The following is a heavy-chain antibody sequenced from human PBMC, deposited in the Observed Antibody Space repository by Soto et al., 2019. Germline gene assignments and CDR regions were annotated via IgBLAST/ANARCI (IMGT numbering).Heavy chain of an antibody. J-gene: IGHJ4*02. V-gene: IGHV4-59*01. CDR3: ARGVIGDFWSGPNPKFDY. D-gene: IGHD3-3*01. CDR2: IYYSGST. CDR1: GGSISSYY. Sequence: SETLSLTCTVSGGSISSYYWSWIRQPPGKGLEWIGYIYYSGSTNYNPSLKSRVTISVDTSKNQFSLKLSSVTAADAAVYYCARGVIGDFWSGPNPKFDYWGQGTLVTVSS.